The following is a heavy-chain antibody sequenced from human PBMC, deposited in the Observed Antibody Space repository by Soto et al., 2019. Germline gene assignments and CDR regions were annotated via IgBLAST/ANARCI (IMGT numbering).Heavy chain of an antibody. Sequence: QVQLQESGPGLVKPSQTLSLTCTVSGGSISSGDYYWSWIRQPPGKGLEWIGYIYYSGSTYYNPSLKRRVTISVDTSKSQCPLKPSSVTAADTAGYYCARVGSSIATRPFDYWGQGTLVTVSS. CDR3: ARVGSSIATRPFDY. V-gene: IGHV4-30-4*01. CDR1: GGSISSGDYY. CDR2: IYYSGST. D-gene: IGHD6-6*01. J-gene: IGHJ4*02.